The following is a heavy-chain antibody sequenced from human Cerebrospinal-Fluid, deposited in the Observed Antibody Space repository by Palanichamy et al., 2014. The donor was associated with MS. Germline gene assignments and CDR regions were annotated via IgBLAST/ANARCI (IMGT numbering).Heavy chain of an antibody. J-gene: IGHJ4*02. D-gene: IGHD6-19*01. V-gene: IGHV4-59*01. CDR3: ARVRSGWYYFDY. Sequence: QVQLQESGPGLVKPSETLSLTCTVSGGSISSYYWSWIRQPPGKGLEWIGYIYYSGNTNYNPSLKSRVTISVDTSKNQFSLKLSSATAADTAFYYCARVRSGWYYFDYWGQGTLLTVSS. CDR2: IYYSGNT. CDR1: GGSISSYY.